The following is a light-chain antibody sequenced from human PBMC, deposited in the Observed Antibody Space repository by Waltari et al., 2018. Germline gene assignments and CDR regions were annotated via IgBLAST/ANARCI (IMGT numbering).Light chain of an antibody. Sequence: VLIQSSGTLSVSPGERATLSCRASESVTNDYLAWYQQKPGQAPRRLIFDASVRATGIPDRFSGSGSGTDFTLTITRLEPEDFAVYHCQQYGSLPWTFGQGTKVDMK. CDR3: QQYGSLPWT. CDR2: DAS. J-gene: IGKJ1*01. V-gene: IGKV3-20*01. CDR1: ESVTNDY.